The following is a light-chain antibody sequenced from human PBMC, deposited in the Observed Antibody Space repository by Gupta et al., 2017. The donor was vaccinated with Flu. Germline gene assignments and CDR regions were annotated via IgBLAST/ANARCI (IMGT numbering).Light chain of an antibody. Sequence: SSVLTQPPSVSVAPGQTAMITCAGNNIGNKGVHWSQQRPGQAPLLVVYDNIDRPSGIPERFSGSNSGTTATLTISRVEAGDEADYYCQVGDSSRDHWLFGGGTKLTVL. CDR1: NIGNKG. CDR3: QVGDSSRDHWL. V-gene: IGLV3-21*02. CDR2: DNI. J-gene: IGLJ3*02.